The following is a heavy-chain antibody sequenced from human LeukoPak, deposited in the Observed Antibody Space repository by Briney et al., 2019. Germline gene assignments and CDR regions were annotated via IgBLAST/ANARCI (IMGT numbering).Heavy chain of an antibody. D-gene: IGHD3-9*01. CDR3: ARWILTGYYQYYFDY. V-gene: IGHV4-61*02. J-gene: IGHJ4*02. CDR2: IYTSGST. CDR1: GCSISSGSYY. Sequence: SETLSLTCTVPGCSISSGSYYWSWIRQPAGKGLEWIGRIYTSGSTNYNPPLKSRVTISVDTSKNQFSLKLRSVTAADTAVYYCARWILTGYYQYYFDYWGQGTLVTVSS.